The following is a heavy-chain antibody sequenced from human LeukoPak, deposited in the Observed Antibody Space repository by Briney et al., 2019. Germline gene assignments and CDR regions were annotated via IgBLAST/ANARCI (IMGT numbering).Heavy chain of an antibody. D-gene: IGHD3-22*01. CDR2: IRYDGSNK. V-gene: IGHV3-30*02. CDR3: ASESGYYYDSSGTSA. Sequence: GGSLRLSCAASGFTFSSYGMHWVRQAPGKGLEWVAFIRYDGSNKYYADSVKGRFTISRDNSKNSLYLQMNSLRTEDTALYYCASESGYYYDSSGTSAWGQGTLDTVSS. CDR1: GFTFSSYG. J-gene: IGHJ5*02.